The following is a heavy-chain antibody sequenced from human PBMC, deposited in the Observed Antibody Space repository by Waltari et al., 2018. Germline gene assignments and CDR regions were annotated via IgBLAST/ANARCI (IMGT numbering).Heavy chain of an antibody. D-gene: IGHD3-10*01. CDR3: ASLHTMAYYFDY. V-gene: IGHV3-66*02. J-gene: IGHJ4*02. CDR1: GFTVSRNS. Sequence: EVQLVESGGGLVQPGGSLRLSCAASGFTVSRNSMSWVRQAPGKGLEWVSVIYSGGSTYYADSVKGRFTISRDNSKNTLYLQMNSLRAEDTAVYYCASLHTMAYYFDYWGQGTLVTVSS. CDR2: IYSGGST.